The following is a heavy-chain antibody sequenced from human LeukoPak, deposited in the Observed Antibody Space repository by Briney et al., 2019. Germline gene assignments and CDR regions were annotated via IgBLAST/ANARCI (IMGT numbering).Heavy chain of an antibody. CDR1: GGSISSSSYY. V-gene: IGHV4-39*01. J-gene: IGHJ5*02. D-gene: IGHD3-22*01. Sequence: PSETLSLTCTVSGGSISSSSYYWGWIRQPPGKGLEWIGSIYYSGSTYYNPSLKSRVTISVDTSKNQFSLKLSSVTAADTAIYYCARPGLGSSGRYWKNWFDPWGQGTLVTVSS. CDR3: ARPGLGSSGRYWKNWFDP. CDR2: IYYSGST.